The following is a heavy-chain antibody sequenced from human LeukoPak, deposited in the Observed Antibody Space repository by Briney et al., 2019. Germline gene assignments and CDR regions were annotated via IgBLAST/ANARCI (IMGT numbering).Heavy chain of an antibody. CDR3: AREFRYGDLDY. CDR2: IYSSGST. J-gene: IGHJ4*02. Sequence: SETLSLTCTVSGGSISSYYWSWIRQPPGKGLEWIGRIYSSGSTNYKSSLKSRITMSVDTSKNQFSLKLSSVTAADTAVYYCAREFRYGDLDYWGQGTLVTVSS. D-gene: IGHD2-21*02. V-gene: IGHV4-4*07. CDR1: GGSISSYY.